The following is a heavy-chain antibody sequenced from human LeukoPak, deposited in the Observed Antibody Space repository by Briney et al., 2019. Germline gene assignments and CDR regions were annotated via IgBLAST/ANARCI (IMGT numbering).Heavy chain of an antibody. CDR3: AREYTTGWPFDY. J-gene: IGHJ4*02. D-gene: IGHD6-19*01. CDR2: INPSGGST. V-gene: IGHV1-46*01. CDR1: GYTFTSYY. Sequence: ASVKVSCKASGYTFTSYYMHWVRQAPGQGLEWMGIINPSGGSTSYAQKFQGRVTMTRDTSTSIVYMELSSLRSEDTAVYYCAREYTTGWPFDYWGQGTPVTVSS.